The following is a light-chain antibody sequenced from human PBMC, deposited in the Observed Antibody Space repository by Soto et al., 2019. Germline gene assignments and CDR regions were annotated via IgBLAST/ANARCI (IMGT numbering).Light chain of an antibody. CDR1: SRDVGTYTL. CDR2: EGS. Sequence: QSALTQPASVSGSPGQSITISCTGTSRDVGTYTLVSWYQHYPGKAPKLIIYEGSKRPSGVSNRFSASKTGRTASPTISGLQPEDEADYYCCSYAGSSSVVFGGGTKVTVL. J-gene: IGLJ2*01. V-gene: IGLV2-23*01. CDR3: CSYAGSSSVV.